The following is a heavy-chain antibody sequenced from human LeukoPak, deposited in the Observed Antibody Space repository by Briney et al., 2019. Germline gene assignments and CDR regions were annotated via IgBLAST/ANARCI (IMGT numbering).Heavy chain of an antibody. V-gene: IGHV3-53*01. J-gene: IGHJ4*02. D-gene: IGHD2-15*01. Sequence: GGSLRLSCAASGFTVSSNYMSWVRQAPGKGLEWVSAISDTGNTYHADSVKGRFTISRDSSKNTLFLQMNRLRPEDAAVYYCAKAPVTTCRGAFCYPFDYWGLGTLVTVSS. CDR1: GFTVSSNY. CDR2: ISDTGNT. CDR3: AKAPVTTCRGAFCYPFDY.